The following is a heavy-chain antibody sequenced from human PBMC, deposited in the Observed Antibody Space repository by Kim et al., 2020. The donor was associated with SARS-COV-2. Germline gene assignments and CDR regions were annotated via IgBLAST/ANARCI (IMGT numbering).Heavy chain of an antibody. CDR2: IYYSGRS. V-gene: IGHV4-39*01. CDR3: ARQRSYYDSGTYFGY. J-gene: IGHJ4*02. D-gene: IGHD3-10*01. CDR1: GGSISSSSYS. Sequence: SETLSLTCTVSGGSISSSSYSWGWIRQPPGKGLEWIGSIYYSGRSYYNPSLKSRVTMSVDTSKNQFSLRLSSVTAADPAVFFCARQRSYYDSGTYFGYWGQGTLVTVSS.